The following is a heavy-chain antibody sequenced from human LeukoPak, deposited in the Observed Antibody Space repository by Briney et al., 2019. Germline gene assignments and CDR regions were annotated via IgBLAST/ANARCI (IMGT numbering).Heavy chain of an antibody. CDR1: GGSFSGYY. Sequence: SETLSLTCAVYGGSFSGYYWSWIRQPPGKGLEWIGEINHSGSTNYNPSLKSRVTISVDTSKNQFSLKLSSVTAADTAVYYCARGPLLIVVTYYYYGIDVWGQGTTATVSS. D-gene: IGHD2-15*01. V-gene: IGHV4-34*01. CDR3: ARGPLLIVVTYYYYGIDV. J-gene: IGHJ6*02. CDR2: INHSGST.